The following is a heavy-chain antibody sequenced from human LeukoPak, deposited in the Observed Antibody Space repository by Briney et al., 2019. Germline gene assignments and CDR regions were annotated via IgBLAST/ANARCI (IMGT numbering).Heavy chain of an antibody. J-gene: IGHJ6*03. D-gene: IGHD3-16*01. CDR1: GFTFCSYW. CDR2: ISGSGGST. CDR3: AKGLGVSLYYYYMDV. V-gene: IGHV3-23*01. Sequence: GGSLRLSCVVSGFTFCSYWMSWVREAPGKGLEWVSAISGSGGSTYYADSVKGRFTISRDNSKNTLYLQMNSLRAEDTAVYYCAKGLGVSLYYYYMDVWGKGTTVTVSS.